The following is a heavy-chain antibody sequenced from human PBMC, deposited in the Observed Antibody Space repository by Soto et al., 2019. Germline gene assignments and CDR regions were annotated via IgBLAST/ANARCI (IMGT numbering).Heavy chain of an antibody. Sequence: QLQLQESGSGLVKPSQTLSLTCAVSGGSISSGGYSWSWIRQPPGKGPEWIGYIYHSGSTYYNQSLKSPVTISVDRSKNQFSLKLSSVTAADTAVYYCARAGGLGAVAVDYWGQGTLVTVSS. CDR2: IYHSGST. CDR1: GGSISSGGYS. D-gene: IGHD6-19*01. CDR3: ARAGGLGAVAVDY. J-gene: IGHJ4*02. V-gene: IGHV4-30-2*01.